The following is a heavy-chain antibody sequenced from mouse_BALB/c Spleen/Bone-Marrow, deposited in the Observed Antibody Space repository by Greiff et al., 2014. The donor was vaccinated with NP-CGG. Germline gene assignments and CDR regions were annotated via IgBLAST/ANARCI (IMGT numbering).Heavy chain of an antibody. Sequence: DVQLQESGPDLVKPGASVKISCKASGYSFTGYYMHWVKQSHGKSFEWIGRVNPNKGGTSYNQKFKGKAIITVDKSPSTAYMELRSLTSEDSAVYYCARVEGLYYGMDYRGQGTSVTVSS. V-gene: IGHV1-26*01. J-gene: IGHJ4*01. CDR3: ARVEGLYYGMDY. CDR1: GYSFTGYY. CDR2: VNPNKGGT. D-gene: IGHD6-2*01.